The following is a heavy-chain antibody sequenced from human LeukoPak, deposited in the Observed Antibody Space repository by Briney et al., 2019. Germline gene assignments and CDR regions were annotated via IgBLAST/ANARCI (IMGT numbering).Heavy chain of an antibody. Sequence: TETLSLTCTVSGGSISSYYWSWIRQPPGKGLEWIGYIYYSGSTKYKPSLKSRVTISVDTSKNQFSLKLGSVTAADTAVYYCARGRFFDAFDIWGQGTMV. D-gene: IGHD3-3*01. J-gene: IGHJ3*02. CDR2: IYYSGST. CDR1: GGSISSYY. V-gene: IGHV4-59*01. CDR3: ARGRFFDAFDI.